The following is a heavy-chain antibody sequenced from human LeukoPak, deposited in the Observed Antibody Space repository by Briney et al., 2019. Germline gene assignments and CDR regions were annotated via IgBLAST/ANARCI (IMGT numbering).Heavy chain of an antibody. CDR2: IKQDGSEK. Sequence: ASETLSLTCAVSGGSISSGGYSWSWIRQPPGKGLEWVANIKQDGSEKYYVDSVKGRFTISRDNAKNSLYLQMNSLRAEDTAVYYCARFFYYFDYWGQGTLVTVSS. CDR1: GGSISSGGYS. V-gene: IGHV3-7*01. CDR3: ARFFYYFDY. J-gene: IGHJ4*02.